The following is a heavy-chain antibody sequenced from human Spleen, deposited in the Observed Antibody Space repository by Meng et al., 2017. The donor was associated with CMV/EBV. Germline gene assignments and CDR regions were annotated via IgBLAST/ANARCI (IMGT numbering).Heavy chain of an antibody. V-gene: IGHV1-2*02. CDR3: ARAKGVVVPAAIGA. D-gene: IGHD2-2*01. CDR1: GSTFTGYY. Sequence: SGSTFTGYYMHWVRQAPGQGLEWMGWINPNSGGTNYAQKFQGRVTMTRDTSISTAYMELSRLRSDDTAVYYCARAKGVVVPAAIGAWGQGTLVTVSS. J-gene: IGHJ5*02. CDR2: INPNSGGT.